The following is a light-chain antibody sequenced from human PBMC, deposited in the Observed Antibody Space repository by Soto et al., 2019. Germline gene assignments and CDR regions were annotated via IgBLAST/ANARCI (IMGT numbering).Light chain of an antibody. V-gene: IGKV3-20*01. CDR3: QQYDYLIT. J-gene: IGKJ5*01. CDR2: GAS. CDR1: QSVSSSY. Sequence: EIVLTQSPGTLSLSPGERATLSCRASQSVSSSYLAWYQQKPGQAPRLLISGASNRATGIPDWFSGSGSGTDFTLTISRLEPEDFAVYYCQQYDYLITFGQGTRLEIK.